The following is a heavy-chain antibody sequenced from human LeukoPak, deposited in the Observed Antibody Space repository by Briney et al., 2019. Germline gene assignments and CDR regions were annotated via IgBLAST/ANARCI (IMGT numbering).Heavy chain of an antibody. V-gene: IGHV3-48*03. CDR1: GFTFSSYE. J-gene: IGHJ4*02. D-gene: IGHD6-13*01. Sequence: GGSLRLSCAASGFTFSSYEMNWVRQAPGKGLEWVSYISSSGSTIYYADSVKGRFTISRDNAKNSLYLQMNSLRAEDTAVYYCARGGLYSSSWYQHIDYWGQGTLVTVSS. CDR3: ARGGLYSSSWYQHIDY. CDR2: ISSSGSTI.